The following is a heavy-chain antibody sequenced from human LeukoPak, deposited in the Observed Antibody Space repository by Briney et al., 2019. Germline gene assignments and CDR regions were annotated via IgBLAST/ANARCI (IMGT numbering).Heavy chain of an antibody. V-gene: IGHV4-61*01. D-gene: IGHD3-3*01. CDR2: IYYSGST. J-gene: IGHJ4*02. CDR3: ARYDFNKYFDF. Sequence: ASETLSLTCTVSGYSISSGYYWSWIRQPPGKGLEWIGYIYYSGSTNYNPSLKSRVTMSVDTSKNQFSLKLTSVTAADTAVYYCARYDFNKYFDFWGQGALVTVSS. CDR1: GYSISSGYY.